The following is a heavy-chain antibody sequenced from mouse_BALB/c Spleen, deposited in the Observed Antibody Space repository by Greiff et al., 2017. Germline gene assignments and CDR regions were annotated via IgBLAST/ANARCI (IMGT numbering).Heavy chain of an antibody. CDR3: ARDGDPSNSYYFDY. Sequence: EVQGVESGGGLVKPGGSLKLSCAASGFTFSSYAMSWVRQSPEKRLEWVAEISSGGSYTYYPDTVTGRFTISRDNAKNTLYLEMSSLRSEDTAMYYCARDGDPSNSYYFDYWGQGTTLTVSS. D-gene: IGHD4-1*01. CDR1: GFTFSSYA. J-gene: IGHJ2*01. V-gene: IGHV5-9-4*01. CDR2: ISSGGSYT.